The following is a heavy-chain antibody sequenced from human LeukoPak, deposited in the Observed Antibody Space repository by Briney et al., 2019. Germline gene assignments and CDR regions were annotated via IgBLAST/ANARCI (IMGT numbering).Heavy chain of an antibody. J-gene: IGHJ4*02. Sequence: AASVKVSCKASGGTFSSYAISWVRPAPGQGLEWMGRIIPILGIANYAQKFQGRVTITADKSTSTAYMELSSLRSEDTAVYYCARSGLGIPGDFDYWGQGTLVTVSS. CDR1: GGTFSSYA. CDR3: ARSGLGIPGDFDY. CDR2: IIPILGIA. V-gene: IGHV1-69*04. D-gene: IGHD7-27*01.